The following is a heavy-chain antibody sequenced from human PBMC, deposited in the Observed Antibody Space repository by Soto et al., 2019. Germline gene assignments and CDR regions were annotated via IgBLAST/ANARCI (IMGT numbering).Heavy chain of an antibody. V-gene: IGHV4-31*03. CDR2: IYYSGST. CDR1: GGSISSGGYY. CDR3: ARDPSIGSAKYYYGMDV. Sequence: SETLSLTCTVSGGSISSGGYYWSWIRQHPGKGLEWIGYIYYSGSTYYNPSLKSRVTISVDTSKNQFSLKLSSVTAADTAVYYCARDPSIGSAKYYYGMDVWGQGTTVTVSS. J-gene: IGHJ6*02.